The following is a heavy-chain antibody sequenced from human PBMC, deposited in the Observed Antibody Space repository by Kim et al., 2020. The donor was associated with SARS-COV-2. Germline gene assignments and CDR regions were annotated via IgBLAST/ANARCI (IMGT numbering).Heavy chain of an antibody. CDR2: FDPEDGET. Sequence: ASVKVSCKVSGYTLTELSMHWVRQAPGKGLEWMGGFDPEDGETIYAQKFQGRVTMTEDTSTDTAYMELSSLRSEDTAVYYCATAPGIAGAGTAPNWFDPWGQGTLVTVSS. CDR3: ATAPGIAGAGTAPNWFDP. D-gene: IGHD6-19*01. J-gene: IGHJ5*02. CDR1: GYTLTELS. V-gene: IGHV1-24*01.